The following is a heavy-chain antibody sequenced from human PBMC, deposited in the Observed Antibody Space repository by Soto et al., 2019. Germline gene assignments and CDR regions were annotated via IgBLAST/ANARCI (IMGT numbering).Heavy chain of an antibody. CDR3: VRRVSGNYDD. J-gene: IGHJ4*02. CDR1: GFTFSSYD. D-gene: IGHD1-7*01. Sequence: EVQLAESGGGMVQPGGSLRLSCVASGFTFSSYDMHWVRQAPGKGLEYVSSISSNGGTTYYGNSVKGRFTISRDNSKNTLYLQMGSLRAEDMAVYHCVRRVSGNYDDWGQGTLVTVSS. CDR2: ISSNGGTT. V-gene: IGHV3-64*01.